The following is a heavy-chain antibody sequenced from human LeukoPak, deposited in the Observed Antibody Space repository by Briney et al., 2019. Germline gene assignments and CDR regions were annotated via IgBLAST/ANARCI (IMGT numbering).Heavy chain of an antibody. J-gene: IGHJ4*02. CDR3: ARCSRGNTVTTPNDY. CDR2: ISYDGSNK. D-gene: IGHD4-17*01. CDR1: GFTFSSYS. Sequence: PGGSLRLSCAASGFTFSSYSMNWVRQAPGKGLEWVAVISYDGSNKYYADSVKGRFTISRDNAKNSLYLQMNSLRAEDTAVYYCARCSRGNTVTTPNDYWGQGTLVTVSS. V-gene: IGHV3-30*03.